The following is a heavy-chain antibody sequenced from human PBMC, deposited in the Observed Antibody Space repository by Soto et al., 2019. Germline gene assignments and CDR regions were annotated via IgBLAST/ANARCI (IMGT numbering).Heavy chain of an antibody. CDR2: IYHSGST. Sequence: PSETLSLTCTVSVGSLGSYYWSWIRQPPGKGLEWIGEIYHSGSTNYNPSLKSRVTISVDTSKNQFSLKLSSVTAADTAVYYCARGWRQWLIAGGWFDPWGQGTLVTVSS. V-gene: IGHV4-34*01. CDR1: VGSLGSYY. J-gene: IGHJ5*02. CDR3: ARGWRQWLIAGGWFDP. D-gene: IGHD6-19*01.